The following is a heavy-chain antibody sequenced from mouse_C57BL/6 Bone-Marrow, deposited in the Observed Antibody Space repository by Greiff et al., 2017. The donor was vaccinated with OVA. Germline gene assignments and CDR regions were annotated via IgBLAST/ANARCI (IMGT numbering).Heavy chain of an antibody. Sequence: ESGPGLVKPSQSLSLTCSVTGYSITSGYYWNWIRQFPGNKLEWMGYISYDGSNNYNPSLKNRISITRDTSKNQFFLKLNSVTTEDTATYYCARDLAAQDTAYWGQGTLVTVSA. CDR2: ISYDGSN. CDR3: ARDLAAQDTAY. CDR1: GYSITSGYY. D-gene: IGHD3-2*02. V-gene: IGHV3-6*01. J-gene: IGHJ3*01.